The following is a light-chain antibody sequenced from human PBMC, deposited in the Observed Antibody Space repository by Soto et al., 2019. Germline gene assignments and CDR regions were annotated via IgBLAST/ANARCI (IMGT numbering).Light chain of an antibody. Sequence: AVTQPASASLSPGHSIAISGTGTSSVVGAFNYVSWYQQHPGKAPKFMIFDVSSRPSGASDRFSGSKSGNTASLTISGLQTEDEADYYCASYTTSSTYVFGTGTKVTVL. J-gene: IGLJ1*01. CDR3: ASYTTSSTYV. V-gene: IGLV2-14*03. CDR2: DVS. CDR1: SSVVGAFNY.